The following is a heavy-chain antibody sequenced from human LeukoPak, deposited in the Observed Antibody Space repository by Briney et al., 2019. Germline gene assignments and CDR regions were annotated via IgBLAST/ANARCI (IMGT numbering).Heavy chain of an antibody. CDR2: IHTDGAT. J-gene: IGHJ4*02. CDR1: GFAVSNDY. Sequence: GGSLRLSCAASGFAVSNDYMSWVRQAPGKGLEWVSVIHTDGATYYAASVKGRFTISRDFSKNTLYLRMNGLRAEDTAIYYCARDRPWGGLNGFDYWGQGTLVTVAS. D-gene: IGHD3-3*01. CDR3: ARDRPWGGLNGFDY. V-gene: IGHV3-53*01.